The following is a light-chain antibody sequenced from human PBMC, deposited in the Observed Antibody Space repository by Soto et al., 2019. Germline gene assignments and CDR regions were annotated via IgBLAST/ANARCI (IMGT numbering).Light chain of an antibody. Sequence: EIVLTQSPGTLSLSPGEGATLSCRASQSVGSIYLGWYQQKPGQAPRLLISGASSRATGIPDRFSGSGSGTDFTLTISRLEPEDFAAYYCQQYGNSPFTFGQGTRLEIK. J-gene: IGKJ5*01. CDR3: QQYGNSPFT. V-gene: IGKV3-20*01. CDR2: GAS. CDR1: QSVGSIY.